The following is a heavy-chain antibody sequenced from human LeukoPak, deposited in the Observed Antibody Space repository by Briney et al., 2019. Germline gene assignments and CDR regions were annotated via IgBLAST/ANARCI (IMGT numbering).Heavy chain of an antibody. V-gene: IGHV5-51*01. CDR3: ARHPILEWSDY. J-gene: IGHJ4*02. Sequence: GASPKISCKGSGYSFTSYCIGWGRQMPGKGLEWMEIIYPGDSDTRYSPSFQGQVTISGDKSISTAYLQLSSLKASDTAMYYCARHPILEWSDYWGQGTLVTVSS. D-gene: IGHD3-3*01. CDR2: IYPGDSDT. CDR1: GYSFTSYC.